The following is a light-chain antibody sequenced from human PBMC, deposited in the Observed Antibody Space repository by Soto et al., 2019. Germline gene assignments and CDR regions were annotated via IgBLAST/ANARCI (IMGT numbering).Light chain of an antibody. CDR2: ATS. J-gene: IGKJ1*01. CDR3: QQANSFPWT. V-gene: IGKV1-12*01. CDR1: QGISSW. Sequence: DIQMTQSPSSVSASVGDRVTITCRASQGISSWVAWYQQKPGKAPKLLIYATSSLQSGVPSRFSGSGSGTDFTLTISCLQPEDFATYYCQQANSFPWTFGQGTKVDIK.